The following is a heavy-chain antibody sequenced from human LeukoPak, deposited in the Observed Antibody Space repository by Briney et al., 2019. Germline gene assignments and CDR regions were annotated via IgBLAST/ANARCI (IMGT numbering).Heavy chain of an antibody. CDR2: ISYDGSNK. Sequence: PGRSQRLSCAASGFTFSSYAMHWVRQAPGKGLEWVAVISYDGSNKYYADSVKGRFTISRDNSKNTLYLQMNSLRAEDTAVYYCASRDSLWGQGTLVTVSS. CDR3: ASRDSL. J-gene: IGHJ4*02. D-gene: IGHD3-22*01. V-gene: IGHV3-30-3*01. CDR1: GFTFSSYA.